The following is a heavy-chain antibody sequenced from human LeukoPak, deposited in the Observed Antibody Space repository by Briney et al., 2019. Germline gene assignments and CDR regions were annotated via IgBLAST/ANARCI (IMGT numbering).Heavy chain of an antibody. CDR1: GGTFSSYA. CDR3: TRRLLGTWYYDY. J-gene: IGHJ4*02. CDR2: IIPIFGTA. D-gene: IGHD2-21*01. Sequence: SVKVSCKASGGTFSSYAISWVRQAPGQGLEWMGGIIPIFGTANYAQKFQGRVTITADESTSTAYMELSSLRSEDTAVYYCTRRLLGTWYYDYWGQGSLVTVSS. V-gene: IGHV1-69*13.